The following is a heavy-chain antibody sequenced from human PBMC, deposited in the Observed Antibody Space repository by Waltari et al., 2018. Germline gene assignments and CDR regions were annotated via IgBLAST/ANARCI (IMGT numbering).Heavy chain of an antibody. V-gene: IGHV3-48*03. J-gene: IGHJ6*03. CDR1: GFTFSNYE. CDR2: ISNSGSTT. Sequence: EVQVVESGGGLVQPGGSLRLSCVASGFTFSNYEMNWVRQAPGNGLEWVSYISNSGSTTYYADSVKGRFTISRDNAKNSMYLEMDSLRAEDTAVYYCARPSTEYYYYYYYMDVWGKGTTVTVS. CDR3: ARPSTEYYYYYYYMDV.